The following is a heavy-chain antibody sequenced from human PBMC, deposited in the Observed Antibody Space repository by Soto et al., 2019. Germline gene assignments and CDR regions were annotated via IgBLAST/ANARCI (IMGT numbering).Heavy chain of an antibody. J-gene: IGHJ3*02. CDR3: ARESGSREWGYAFDI. CDR2: INAGNGNT. CDR1: GYTXNSYA. Sequence: GXSXKVSFKATGYTXNSYAMNLVRQAPGQRLEWMGWINAGNGNTKYSQKFQGRVTITRDTSASTAYMELSSLRSEDTAVYYCARESGSREWGYAFDIWGQGKMVTVS. V-gene: IGHV1-3*01. D-gene: IGHD2-2*01.